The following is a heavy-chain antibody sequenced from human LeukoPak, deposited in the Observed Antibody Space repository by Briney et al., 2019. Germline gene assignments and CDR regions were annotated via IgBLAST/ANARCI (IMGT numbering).Heavy chain of an antibody. CDR2: IKQGGGET. V-gene: IGHV3-7*01. CDR3: ARDLRYYDA. J-gene: IGHJ5*02. CDR1: GFTFSSYW. Sequence: GGSLRLSCAASGFTFSSYWMSWVRQAPGKGLEWVANIKQGGGETYYVDSVKGRFTISRDNAKNSLYLQMNSLRAEDTAVYYCARDLRYYDAWGQGTLVTVSS. D-gene: IGHD1-26*01.